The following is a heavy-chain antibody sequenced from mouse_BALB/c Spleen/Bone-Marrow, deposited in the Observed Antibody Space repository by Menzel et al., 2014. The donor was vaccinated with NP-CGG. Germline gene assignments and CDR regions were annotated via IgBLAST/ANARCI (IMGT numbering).Heavy chain of an antibody. CDR3: ARDRGWYLDV. V-gene: IGHV14-3*02. Sequence: VQLQQSGADLVKPGASVKLSCTASGFNIKDTYINWVRQRPEQGLEWIGRIDPANGNNKYDPKFQGKATITADTSSNTAYLQRSSLTAEDTVVYYCARDRGWYLDVWGAGTTVTVSS. J-gene: IGHJ1*01. CDR2: IDPANGNN. CDR1: GFNIKDTY. D-gene: IGHD2-14*01.